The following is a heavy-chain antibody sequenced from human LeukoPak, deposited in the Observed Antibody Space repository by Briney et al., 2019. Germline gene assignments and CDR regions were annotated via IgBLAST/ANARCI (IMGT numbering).Heavy chain of an antibody. V-gene: IGHV3-21*01. J-gene: IGHJ6*02. CDR3: ARDGSPPYYDILTGYYPYYYYYGMDV. Sequence: GGSLRLSCAASGFTFSSYNMNWVRQAPGKGLEWVSSISSSSSYIYYADSVKGRFTISRDNAKNSLYLQMNSLRAEDTAVYYCARDGSPPYYDILTGYYPYYYYYGMDVWGQGTTVTVSS. D-gene: IGHD3-9*01. CDR1: GFTFSSYN. CDR2: ISSSSSYI.